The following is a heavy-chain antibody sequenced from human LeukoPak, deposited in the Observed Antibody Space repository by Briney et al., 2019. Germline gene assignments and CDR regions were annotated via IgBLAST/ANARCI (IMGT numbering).Heavy chain of an antibody. J-gene: IGHJ4*02. V-gene: IGHV3-74*01. CDR2: ISTDGSQT. Sequence: GGSLRLSCAASGFTFSSYAMSWVRQAPGKGLMWVSQISTDGSQTFYADSVKGRFTISRDNAQNTLFLQMDSLRPEDTAVYYCVRSLRSADFWGQGTLVTVSS. CDR3: VRSLRSADF. CDR1: GFTFSSYA.